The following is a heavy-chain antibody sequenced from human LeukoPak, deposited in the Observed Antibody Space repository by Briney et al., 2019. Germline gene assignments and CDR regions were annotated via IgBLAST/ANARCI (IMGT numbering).Heavy chain of an antibody. D-gene: IGHD6-13*01. V-gene: IGHV2-5*02. J-gene: IGHJ4*02. CDR3: AHRRAGDFDY. CDR2: SYWDDDK. Sequence: NASGATLVNPTQTLTLTCTFSGFSRGTRGGGVGWIRQPPGKALEWLSLSYWDDDKRYSPALKRRLTITKDTSKNQVVLTMTNMDPVDTATYYCAHRRAGDFDYWGQGTLVTVSS. CDR1: GFSRGTRGGG.